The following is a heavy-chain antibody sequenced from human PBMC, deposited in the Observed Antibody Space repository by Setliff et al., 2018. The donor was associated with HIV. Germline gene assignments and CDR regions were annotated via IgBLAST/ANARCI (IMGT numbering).Heavy chain of an antibody. Sequence: SETLSLTCTVSGGSISSGSYYWSWIRQPAGKGLEWIGRIYTSGSTYYNPSLKSRVTISVDTSKNQFSLKVSSVTAADTAVYYCARVARGGHSSRWYYFDYWGQGTLVTVSS. CDR3: ARVARGGHSSRWYYFDY. CDR2: IYTSGST. V-gene: IGHV4-61*02. D-gene: IGHD6-13*01. CDR1: GGSISSGSYY. J-gene: IGHJ4*02.